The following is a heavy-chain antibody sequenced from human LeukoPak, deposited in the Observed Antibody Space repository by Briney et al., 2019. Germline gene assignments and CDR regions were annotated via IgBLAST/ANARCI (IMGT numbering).Heavy chain of an antibody. J-gene: IGHJ6*02. D-gene: IGHD3-22*01. CDR2: INPNSGGT. Sequence: ASVKVSCKASGYTFTGYYMHWVRQAPGQGLEWMGWINPNSGGTNYAQKFQGRVTMTRDTSISTAYMELSSLRSEDTAVYYCARGYYDSSGYSGYYYYGMDAWGQGTTVTVSS. CDR1: GYTFTGYY. V-gene: IGHV1-2*02. CDR3: ARGYYDSSGYSGYYYYGMDA.